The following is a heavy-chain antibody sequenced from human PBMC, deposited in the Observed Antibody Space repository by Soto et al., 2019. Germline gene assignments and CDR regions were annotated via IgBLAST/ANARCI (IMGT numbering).Heavy chain of an antibody. D-gene: IGHD3-9*01. CDR1: GYTFTSYA. CDR2: INAGNGNT. J-gene: IGHJ4*02. CDR3: ARALKILRYFDWSIDY. V-gene: IGHV1-3*01. Sequence: VQLVQSGAEVKKPGASVKVSCKASGYTFTSYAMHWVRQAPGQRLEWMGWINAGNGNTKYSQKFQGRVTITRDTSASTAYMELSSLRSEDTAVYYCARALKILRYFDWSIDYWGQGTLVTVSS.